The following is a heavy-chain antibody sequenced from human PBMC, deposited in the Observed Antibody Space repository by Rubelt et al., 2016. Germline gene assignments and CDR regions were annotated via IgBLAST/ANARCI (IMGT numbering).Heavy chain of an antibody. CDR3: ARGDMTGYISGRWSLDGFDI. V-gene: IGHV4-31*03. CDR1: GGSISSGGYY. Sequence: QVQLQESGPGLVKPSQTLSLTCTVSGGSISSGGYYWSWIRQYPGKGLEWIGYIYYSGSTYYNPSLKSRITISVDTSKNQFSLKLSSVTAADTATYFCARGDMTGYISGRWSLDGFDIWGQGTMVTVSS. J-gene: IGHJ3*02. CDR2: IYYSGST. D-gene: IGHD3-9*01.